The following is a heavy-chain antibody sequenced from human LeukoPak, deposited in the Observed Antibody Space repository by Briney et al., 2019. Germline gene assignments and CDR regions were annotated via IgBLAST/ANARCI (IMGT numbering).Heavy chain of an antibody. Sequence: GASVKVSCKASGGTFSSYAISWVRQAPGQGLEWMGGIIPIFGTANYAQKFQGRVTITADKSTSTAYMELSSLRSEDTAVYYCATSIGPYDSSGPELPGDYWGQGALVTVSS. V-gene: IGHV1-69*06. CDR2: IIPIFGTA. CDR1: GGTFSSYA. CDR3: ATSIGPYDSSGPELPGDY. J-gene: IGHJ4*02. D-gene: IGHD3-22*01.